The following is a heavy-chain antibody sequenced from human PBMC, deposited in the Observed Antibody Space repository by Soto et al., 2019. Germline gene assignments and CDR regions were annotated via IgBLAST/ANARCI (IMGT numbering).Heavy chain of an antibody. CDR2: INAGSGNT. CDR1: GDTCITKA. D-gene: IGHD5-12*01. CDR3: ARDGCDCGYRLIYYYYIGMDV. Sequence: ASAQSSFLASGDTCITKAIHWWPQAPGRKIVWMRWINAGSGNTEYSQNFQDRITITRDTYASTVYMDLSSRRSEDTAVYYCARDGCDCGYRLIYYYYIGMDVWGQGTTVTVSS. V-gene: IGHV1-3*01. J-gene: IGHJ6*02.